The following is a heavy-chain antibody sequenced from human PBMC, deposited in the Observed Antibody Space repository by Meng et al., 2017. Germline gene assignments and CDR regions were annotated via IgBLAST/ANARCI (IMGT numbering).Heavy chain of an antibody. CDR2: IYHSGST. V-gene: IGHV4-4*02. J-gene: IGHJ2*01. D-gene: IGHD2-21*02. CDR3: ATRAKGVYCGGDCYRYWYFDL. Sequence: SETLSLTCAVSGGSISSSNWWSWVRQPPGKGLEWIGEIYHSGSTNYNPSLKSRVTISVDKSKNQFSLKLSSVTAADTAVYYCATRAKGVYCGGDCYRYWYFDLWGRGTLVTVSS. CDR1: GGSISSSNW.